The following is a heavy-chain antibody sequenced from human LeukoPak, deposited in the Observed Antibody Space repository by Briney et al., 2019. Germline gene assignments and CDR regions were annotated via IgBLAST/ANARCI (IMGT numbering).Heavy chain of an antibody. Sequence: PGGSLRLSCAASGFTFSNYWVIWVRQAPGKGLEWVANIKQDGSEKYYVDSVKGRFTISRDNAKNSLYLQMNSLRAEDTAVYYCARALYYYYMDVWGKGTTVTVSS. CDR1: GFTFSNYW. CDR2: IKQDGSEK. CDR3: ARALYYYYMDV. V-gene: IGHV3-7*01. J-gene: IGHJ6*03.